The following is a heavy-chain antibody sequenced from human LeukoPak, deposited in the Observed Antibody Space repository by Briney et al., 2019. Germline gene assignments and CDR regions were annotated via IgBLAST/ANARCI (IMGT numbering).Heavy chain of an antibody. D-gene: IGHD1-26*01. Sequence: SVKVSCKASGGTFSSYTISWVRQAPGQGPEWMGRIIPILGIANYAQKFQGRVTITADKSTSTAYMELSSLRSEDTAVYYCARQATSIVGATTNWSDPWGQGTLVTVSS. J-gene: IGHJ5*02. CDR1: GGTFSSYT. V-gene: IGHV1-69*02. CDR2: IIPILGIA. CDR3: ARQATSIVGATTNWSDP.